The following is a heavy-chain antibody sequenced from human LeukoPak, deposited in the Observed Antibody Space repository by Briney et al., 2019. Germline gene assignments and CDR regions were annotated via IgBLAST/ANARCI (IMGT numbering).Heavy chain of an antibody. J-gene: IGHJ6*03. D-gene: IGHD3-10*01. CDR2: INPNSGGT. CDR3: ARPDMVRGVMFGGPYYYYMDV. V-gene: IGHV1-2*02. CDR1: GYTFTGYY. Sequence: ASVKVSCKASGYTFTGYYMHWVRQAPGQGLEWMGWINPNSGGTNYAQKFQGRVTITADESTSTAYMELSSLRSEDTAVYYCARPDMVRGVMFGGPYYYYMDVWGKGTTVTVSS.